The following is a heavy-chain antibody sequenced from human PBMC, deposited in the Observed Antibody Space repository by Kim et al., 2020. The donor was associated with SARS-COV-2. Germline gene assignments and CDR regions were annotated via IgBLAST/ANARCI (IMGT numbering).Heavy chain of an antibody. J-gene: IGHJ4*02. Sequence: RYSPSLKSRLTITQDTSKNQVVLTMTNMDPVDTATYYCAHRRGLVGAYDYWGQGTLVTVSS. D-gene: IGHD1-26*01. CDR3: AHRRGLVGAYDY. V-gene: IGHV2-5*01.